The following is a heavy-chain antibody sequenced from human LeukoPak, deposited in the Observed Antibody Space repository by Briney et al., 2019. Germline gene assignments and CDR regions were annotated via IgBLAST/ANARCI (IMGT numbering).Heavy chain of an antibody. J-gene: IGHJ4*02. V-gene: IGHV4-39*01. CDR3: ASDGYSGSPL. D-gene: IGHD1-26*01. CDR1: GGSISNYY. CDR2: IYYSGST. Sequence: KPSETLSLTCTVSGGSISNYYWGWIRQPPGKGLEWIGSIYYSGSTYYNPSLKSRVTISVDTSKNQFSLKLSSVTAADTAVYYCASDGYSGSPLWGQGTLVTVSS.